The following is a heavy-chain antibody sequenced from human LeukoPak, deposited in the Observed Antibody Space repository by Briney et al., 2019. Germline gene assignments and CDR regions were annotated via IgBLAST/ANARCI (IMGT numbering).Heavy chain of an antibody. CDR3: ARDRGITVPGAAFDY. CDR2: INANSDVT. D-gene: IGHD6-19*01. Sequence: ASVKVSCKASGYTFTGYYIYWVRQAPGQGLEWMGWINANSDVTNYAQNFQGRVGMTRDTSISTAYMELSRLGSDDTAVYYCARDRGITVPGAAFDYWGQGTLVTVSS. J-gene: IGHJ4*02. V-gene: IGHV1-2*02. CDR1: GYTFTGYY.